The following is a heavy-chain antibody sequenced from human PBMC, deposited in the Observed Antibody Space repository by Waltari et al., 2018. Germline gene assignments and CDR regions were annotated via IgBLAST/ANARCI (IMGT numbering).Heavy chain of an antibody. CDR3: ARDLSLAPTTVVGVPPPFDY. CDR1: GYTFSHFG. D-gene: IGHD2-21*01. Sequence: QVQLMQSGVEVKKPGASVKVSCATSGYTFSHFGISRVRQAPGGGFEWMGWISGYNGNTSDVQTCQGRLTMTIYTSTNGGYMELRRLTSDDTAVYYCARDLSLAPTTVVGVPPPFDYGGPGTLVTVSS. CDR2: ISGYNGNT. J-gene: IGHJ4*02. V-gene: IGHV1-18*01.